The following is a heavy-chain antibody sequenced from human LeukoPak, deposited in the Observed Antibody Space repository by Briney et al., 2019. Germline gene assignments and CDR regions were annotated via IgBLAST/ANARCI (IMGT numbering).Heavy chain of an antibody. Sequence: SETLSLTCNVSGGSIRNYYWSWIRQPAGKGLEWIGRIYTSGSTNYNPSLKSRVTMSVDTSKNQFSLKLSSVTAADTAIYYCARARYSIDWYAFDHWGQGTLVTVSS. CDR2: IYTSGST. V-gene: IGHV4-4*07. CDR1: GGSIRNYY. D-gene: IGHD6-19*01. J-gene: IGHJ4*02. CDR3: ARARYSIDWYAFDH.